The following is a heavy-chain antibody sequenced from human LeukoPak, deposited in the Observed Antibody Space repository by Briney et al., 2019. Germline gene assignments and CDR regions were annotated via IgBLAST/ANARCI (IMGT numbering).Heavy chain of an antibody. CDR1: GFTFSAYA. CDR3: VKITSVTGGDC. D-gene: IGHD1-1*01. V-gene: IGHV3-64D*09. J-gene: IGHJ4*02. Sequence: GGSLRLSCSASGFTFSAYAMYWVRQAPGKVLEYVSGISNDGSRSFYADSVKGRFTISRDNSKNTLYLQMSSLRAEDTALYYCVKITSVTGGDCWGQGTRLTVSS. CDR2: ISNDGSRS.